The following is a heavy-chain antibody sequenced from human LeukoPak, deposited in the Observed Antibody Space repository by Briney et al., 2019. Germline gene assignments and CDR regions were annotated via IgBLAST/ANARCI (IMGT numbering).Heavy chain of an antibody. Sequence: GGSLRLSCAASGFTFSSYSMNWVRQAPGKGLEWVSSISSSSSYIYYADSVKGRFTISRDNAKNPLHLQMNSLRAEDTAVYYCARQASYDFWNGYPENWFDPWGQGTLVTVSS. V-gene: IGHV3-21*01. CDR3: ARQASYDFWNGYPENWFDP. D-gene: IGHD3-3*01. CDR2: ISSSSSYI. J-gene: IGHJ5*02. CDR1: GFTFSSYS.